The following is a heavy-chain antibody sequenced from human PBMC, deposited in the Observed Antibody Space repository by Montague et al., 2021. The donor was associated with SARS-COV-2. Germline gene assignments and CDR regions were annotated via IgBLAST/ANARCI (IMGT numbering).Heavy chain of an antibody. D-gene: IGHD3-9*01. CDR2: INQGGAP. Sequence: SETLSLTCAVSRGSFSNYYWTWIRQSPGKGLEWIGEINQGGAPNYPPSLKRRVTISLDTSKKQISLKLNSVTVADTAVFFCARGRPVQGSFRHFDSISSGALDIWAQGSLVIVSS. V-gene: IGHV4-34*01. CDR3: ARGRPVQGSFRHFDSISSGALDI. CDR1: RGSFSNYY. J-gene: IGHJ3*02.